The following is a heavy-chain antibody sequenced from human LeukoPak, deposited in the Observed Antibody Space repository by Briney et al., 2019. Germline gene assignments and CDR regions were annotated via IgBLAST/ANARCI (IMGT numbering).Heavy chain of an antibody. CDR2: VNPSGDST. J-gene: IGHJ4*02. D-gene: IGHD5-18*01. Sequence: ASVKVSCKASGYTFTSYSMHWVGQAPGQGLEWMGIVNPSGDSTSYAQKFQGRVAMTRDTSTSTVYMELSSLRSEDTAVYYCAREDTPAPLDYWGQGTLVTVSS. V-gene: IGHV1-46*01. CDR3: AREDTPAPLDY. CDR1: GYTFTSYS.